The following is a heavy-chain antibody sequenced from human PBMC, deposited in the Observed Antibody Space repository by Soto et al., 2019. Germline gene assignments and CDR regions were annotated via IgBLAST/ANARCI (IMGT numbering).Heavy chain of an antibody. CDR2: IKEDGSEK. CDR1: GFSLSNFW. Sequence: EVQLVESGGGLVQPGGSLILSCAACGFSLSNFWMSWVRQAPGKGLEWVASIKEDGSEKTYVDSVKGRFTISRDNAQNSLYLQMNRLRVDDAAVYYCASYRTLGCWGQGTPVIVSS. D-gene: IGHD1-26*01. V-gene: IGHV3-7*03. CDR3: ASYRTLGC. J-gene: IGHJ4*02.